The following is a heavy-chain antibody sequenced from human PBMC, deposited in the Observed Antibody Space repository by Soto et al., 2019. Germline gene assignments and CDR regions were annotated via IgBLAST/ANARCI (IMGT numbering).Heavy chain of an antibody. J-gene: IGHJ4*02. V-gene: IGHV4-30-2*01. CDR2: IYHSGST. CDR3: ARAVARASSFDS. Sequence: SETLSLTCAVSGGSISSGGYSWSWIRQPPGKGLEWIGYIYHSGSTYYNPSLKSRVTISVDRSKNQFSLKLSSVTAADTAVYYCARAVARASSFDSWGQGTLVTVSS. D-gene: IGHD2-15*01. CDR1: GGSISSGGYS.